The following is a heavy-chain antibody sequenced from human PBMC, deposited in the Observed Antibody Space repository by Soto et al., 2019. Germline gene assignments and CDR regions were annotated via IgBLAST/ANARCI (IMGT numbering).Heavy chain of an antibody. CDR1: RFTFSTYA. J-gene: IGHJ3*02. Sequence: WSLRLSCAASRFTFSTYAMSWVRQAPGKGLEWVSGISGGGGDTSYADSVRGRFTCSRDNSKNTLYLQMNSLRAEDTALYYCAKSLFGGPDIWGQGTMVTVSS. D-gene: IGHD2-15*01. V-gene: IGHV3-23*01. CDR2: ISGGGGDT. CDR3: AKSLFGGPDI.